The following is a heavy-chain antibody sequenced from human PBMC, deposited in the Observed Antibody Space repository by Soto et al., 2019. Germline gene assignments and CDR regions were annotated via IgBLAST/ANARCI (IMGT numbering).Heavy chain of an antibody. CDR1: GFSLSTSGVG. CDR2: IYWDDDK. Sequence: QITLKESGPTLVKPTQPLTLTCTFSGFSLSTSGVGVGWIRQPPGKALEWLALIYWDDDKRHSPSLKSRLTIHKDPSNNHVVLTMTNLDPLDTATYYCAHENAAANGWFDPRGQGTLVTVSS. CDR3: AHENAAANGWFDP. D-gene: IGHD6-13*01. J-gene: IGHJ5*02. V-gene: IGHV2-5*02.